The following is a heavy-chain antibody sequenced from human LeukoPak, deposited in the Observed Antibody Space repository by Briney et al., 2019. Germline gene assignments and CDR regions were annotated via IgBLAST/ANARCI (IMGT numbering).Heavy chain of an antibody. D-gene: IGHD3-10*01. J-gene: IGHJ4*02. V-gene: IGHV3-53*01. CDR3: ARDRGGGPFDY. Sequence: GGSLRLSCAASGFSFSDYYMSWLRQAPGKGLEWVSVIYSGGSTYYADSVKGRFTISRDNSKNTLYLQMNSLRAEDTAVYYCARDRGGGPFDYWGQGTLVTVSS. CDR2: IYSGGST. CDR1: GFSFSDYY.